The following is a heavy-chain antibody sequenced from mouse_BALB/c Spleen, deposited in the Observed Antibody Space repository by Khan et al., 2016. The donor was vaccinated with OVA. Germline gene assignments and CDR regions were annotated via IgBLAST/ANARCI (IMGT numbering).Heavy chain of an antibody. CDR2: ISYSGST. J-gene: IGHJ2*01. V-gene: IGHV3-2*02. D-gene: IGHD1-2*01. CDR1: GYSITSGYG. Sequence: VQLKESGPGLVKPSQSLSLTCTVTGYSITSGYGWNWIRQFPGNKLEWMGYISYSGSTNYRPSLKSRISITRDTSKKQFFLQLNSVTTEDTATYYCARTARIKYWGQGTTLTVSS. CDR3: ARTARIKY.